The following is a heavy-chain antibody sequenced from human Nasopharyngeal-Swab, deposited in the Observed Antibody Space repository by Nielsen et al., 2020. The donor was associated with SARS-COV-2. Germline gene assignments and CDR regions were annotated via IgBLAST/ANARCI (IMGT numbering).Heavy chain of an antibody. D-gene: IGHD2-21*02. CDR1: GYTFTDYY. V-gene: IGHV1-2*04. Sequence: PSVKVSCKASGYTFTDYYMHWVRPAPGQGLEWMGWINPNSGGTNYAQKFQGWVTMTRDTSISTAYMELSRLRSDDTAVYYCARSHIVVVTDAFDIWGQGTMVTVSS. J-gene: IGHJ3*02. CDR2: INPNSGGT. CDR3: ARSHIVVVTDAFDI.